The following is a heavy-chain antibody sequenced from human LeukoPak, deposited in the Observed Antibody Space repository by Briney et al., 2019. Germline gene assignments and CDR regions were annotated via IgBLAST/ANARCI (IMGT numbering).Heavy chain of an antibody. D-gene: IGHD6-13*01. J-gene: IGHJ4*02. CDR2: INPNSGGT. CDR1: GYTFTGYY. Sequence: GASVKVSCKASGYTFTGYYMHWVRQAPGQGLEWMGWINPNSGGTNYAQKFQGRVTMTRDTSISTAYMELSRLRSDDTAVYYCVRVQTKYSSSWYFLGYWGQGTLVTVSS. V-gene: IGHV1-2*02. CDR3: VRVQTKYSSSWYFLGY.